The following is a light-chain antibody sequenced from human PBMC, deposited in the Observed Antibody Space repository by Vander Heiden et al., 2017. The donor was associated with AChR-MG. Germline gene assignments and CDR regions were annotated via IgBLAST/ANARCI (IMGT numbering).Light chain of an antibody. V-gene: IGKV1-39*01. J-gene: IGKJ2*01. CDR1: QSISTN. CDR2: ASS. Sequence: DIQMTQSPSSLSASVGDRVTITCRASQSISTNLNWYQQKPGKAPKLLIYASSRLESEVPSRFTGSGFGTEFTLTISSRQPDDFATYYCQQNDSPLPYTFGQGTKVEIK. CDR3: QQNDSPLPYT.